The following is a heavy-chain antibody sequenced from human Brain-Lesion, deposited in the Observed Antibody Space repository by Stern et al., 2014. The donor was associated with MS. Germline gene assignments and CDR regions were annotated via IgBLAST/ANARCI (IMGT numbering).Heavy chain of an antibody. Sequence: LQLVESGPGLVTPSQTLSVTCTVSGDSLSRDNSFWSWIRQAAGTRLEWIGRIHARGSTFYHPSIQSRMTISVDPSKTQFSLKLNSVTAEDTAVYYCARASAPLYSGNWFDSWGQGTLVSVSS. J-gene: IGHJ5*01. D-gene: IGHD5-18*01. CDR2: IHARGST. CDR1: GDSLSRDNSF. V-gene: IGHV4-61*02. CDR3: ARASAPLYSGNWFDS.